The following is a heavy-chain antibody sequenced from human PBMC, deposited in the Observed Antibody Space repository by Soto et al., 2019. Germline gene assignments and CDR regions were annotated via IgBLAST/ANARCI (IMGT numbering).Heavy chain of an antibody. CDR3: ATRHDYGDYVWFY. D-gene: IGHD4-17*01. CDR2: ISGSGGST. J-gene: IGHJ4*02. Sequence: LRLSCAASGFTFSIYAMTWVRQAPGKGLEWVSSISGSGGSTYYADSVKGRFTISRDNSKNTLYLQMNSLRAEDTAVYYCATRHDYGDYVWFYWGQGTLVTV. CDR1: GFTFSIYA. V-gene: IGHV3-23*01.